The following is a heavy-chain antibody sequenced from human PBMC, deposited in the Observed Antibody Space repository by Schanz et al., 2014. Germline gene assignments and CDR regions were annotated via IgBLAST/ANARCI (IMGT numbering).Heavy chain of an antibody. CDR1: GFTFSSYW. Sequence: EVQLLESGGGLVQPGGSLRLSCAASGFTFSSYWMSWVRQPPGKGLEWVANIKGDSSEKNYVDSVKGRFTLSRDNAKKTMDLQMNSLRVEDTAVYYCARDPNSVNEIDYWGQGTLVTVSS. CDR2: IKGDSSEK. J-gene: IGHJ4*02. D-gene: IGHD5-12*01. V-gene: IGHV3-7*03. CDR3: ARDPNSVNEIDY.